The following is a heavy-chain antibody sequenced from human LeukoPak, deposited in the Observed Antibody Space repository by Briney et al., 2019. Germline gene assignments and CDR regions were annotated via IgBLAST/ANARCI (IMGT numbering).Heavy chain of an antibody. CDR3: ARVSGDYYGSGSPNWYYYYGMDV. D-gene: IGHD3-10*01. Sequence: PGGSLRLSYAASGFTFSSYGMHWVRQAPGKGLEWVAVIWYDGSNKYYADSVKGRFTISRDNSKNTLYLQMNSLRAEDTAVYYCARVSGDYYGSGSPNWYYYYGMDVWGQGTTVTVSS. CDR2: IWYDGSNK. V-gene: IGHV3-33*01. J-gene: IGHJ6*02. CDR1: GFTFSSYG.